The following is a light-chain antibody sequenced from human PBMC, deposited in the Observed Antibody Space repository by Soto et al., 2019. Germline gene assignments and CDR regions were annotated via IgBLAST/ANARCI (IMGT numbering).Light chain of an antibody. CDR2: LEGSGSY. Sequence: QLVLTQSSSASVSLGSSVKLTCTLSSGHSNYIIVWHQQQPGKAPRYLMKLEGSGSYNKGSGVPDRFSGSSSGAVRYLIISNLQFEDEADYYCETWDSDTRVFGGGTKLTVL. J-gene: IGLJ2*01. CDR3: ETWDSDTRV. V-gene: IGLV4-60*02. CDR1: SGHSNYI.